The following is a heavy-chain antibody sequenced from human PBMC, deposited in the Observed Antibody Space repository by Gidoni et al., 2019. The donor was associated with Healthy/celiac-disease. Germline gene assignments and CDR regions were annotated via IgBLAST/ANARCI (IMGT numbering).Heavy chain of an antibody. CDR3: ARVSRAAAGNYYYYYYGMDV. V-gene: IGHV1-69*01. J-gene: IGHJ6*02. D-gene: IGHD6-13*01. CDR1: GGTFSSYA. Sequence: QVQLVQSGAEVKKPGSSVKVSCKASGGTFSSYAISWVRQAPGQGLEWMGGIIPIFGTANYAQKFQGRVTITADESTSTAYMELSSLRSEDTAVYYCARVSRAAAGNYYYYYYGMDVWGQGTTVTVSS. CDR2: IIPIFGTA.